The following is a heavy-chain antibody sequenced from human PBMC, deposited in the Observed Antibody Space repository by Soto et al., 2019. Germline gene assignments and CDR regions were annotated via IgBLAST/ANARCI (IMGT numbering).Heavy chain of an antibody. J-gene: IGHJ6*02. D-gene: IGHD3-3*01. CDR3: ARDNQSPYYDFWSGYYNTHGMDV. Sequence: ASVKVSCKASGYTFTSYGISWVRQAPGQGLEWMGWISAYNGNTNYAQKLQGRVTMTTDTSTSTAYMELRSLRSDDTAVYYCARDNQSPYYDFWSGYYNTHGMDVWGQGTTVTVSS. CDR1: GYTFTSYG. V-gene: IGHV1-18*01. CDR2: ISAYNGNT.